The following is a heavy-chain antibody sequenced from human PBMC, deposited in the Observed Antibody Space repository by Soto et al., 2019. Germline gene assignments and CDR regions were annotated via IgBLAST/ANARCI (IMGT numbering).Heavy chain of an antibody. Sequence: SETLSLTCTVSGGSVSSGSYYWSWIRQPPGKGLEWIGYIYYSGSTNYNPSLKSRVTISVDTSKNQLSLKLSSVTAADTAVYYCARGGRYCSSTSCYYYGMDVWGQGTTVTVSS. D-gene: IGHD2-2*01. CDR3: ARGGRYCSSTSCYYYGMDV. CDR1: GGSVSSGSYY. J-gene: IGHJ6*02. V-gene: IGHV4-61*01. CDR2: IYYSGST.